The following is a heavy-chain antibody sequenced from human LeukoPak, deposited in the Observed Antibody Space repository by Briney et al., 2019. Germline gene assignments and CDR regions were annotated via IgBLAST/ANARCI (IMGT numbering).Heavy chain of an antibody. D-gene: IGHD3-22*01. Sequence: GGSLRLSCAASGFTFSNYAMSWVRQAPGKGLEWVSAISGSGGSTYYADSVKGRFTISRDNSKNTLYLQMNSLRAEDTAVYYCAKLHYDDSSAYIDYWGQGTLVTVSS. V-gene: IGHV3-23*01. J-gene: IGHJ4*02. CDR2: ISGSGGST. CDR3: AKLHYDDSSAYIDY. CDR1: GFTFSNYA.